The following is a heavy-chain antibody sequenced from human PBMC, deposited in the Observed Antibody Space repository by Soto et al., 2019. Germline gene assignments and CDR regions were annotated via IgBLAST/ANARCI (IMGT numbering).Heavy chain of an antibody. CDR2: IYYSGST. CDR3: ARDLSGLYYYYMDV. J-gene: IGHJ6*03. V-gene: IGHV4-59*02. Sequence: SETLSLTSTVPGGYVNTYDWSWIRQPPGKGLEWIGYIYYSGSTNYNPSLKSRVTMSLDTSKNQFSLKLSSVTAADTAVYYCARDLSGLYYYYMDVWDKGTTVTVSS. CDR1: GGYVNTYD.